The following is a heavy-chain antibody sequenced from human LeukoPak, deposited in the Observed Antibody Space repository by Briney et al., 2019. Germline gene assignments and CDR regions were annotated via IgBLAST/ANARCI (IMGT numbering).Heavy chain of an antibody. J-gene: IGHJ3*02. CDR1: GGSVNSGSYY. CDR2: IYYSGST. D-gene: IGHD3-22*01. Sequence: SETLSLTCTVSGGSVNSGSYYWSWIRRHPGKGLEWLGYIYYSGSTNYNPSLKSRVTISVDTSKNQFSLKLTSVTAADTAVYYCARGRITMIVVVDAFDIWGQGTMVTVFS. V-gene: IGHV4-61*01. CDR3: ARGRITMIVVVDAFDI.